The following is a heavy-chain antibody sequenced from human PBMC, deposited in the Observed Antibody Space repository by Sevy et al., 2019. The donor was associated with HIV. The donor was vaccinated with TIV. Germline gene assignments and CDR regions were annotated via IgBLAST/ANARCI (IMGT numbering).Heavy chain of an antibody. V-gene: IGHV3-48*03. Sequence: GGSLRLSCTASGFTFSSYDMNWVRQAPGKGLEWVSKISSSGSYIYYADSVKGRFTISRDNAKNSLNLQMNGLRAEDTAVYYCTRNGGAFDNGFDPWGQGTLVTVSS. J-gene: IGHJ5*02. D-gene: IGHD2-8*01. CDR3: TRNGGAFDNGFDP. CDR2: ISSSGSYI. CDR1: GFTFSSYD.